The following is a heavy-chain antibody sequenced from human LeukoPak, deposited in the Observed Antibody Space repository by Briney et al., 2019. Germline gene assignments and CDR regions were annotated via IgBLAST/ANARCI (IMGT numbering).Heavy chain of an antibody. J-gene: IGHJ4*02. CDR1: GFTFISYG. Sequence: PGRSLRLSCAASGFTFISYGMHWIRQAPGKGLEWVAVIWYDGSNKYYADSVKGRFTISRDNSKNTLYLQMNSLRAEDTAVYYCAEDKSYSSGYSDYWGQGTLVTVSS. CDR3: AEDKSYSSGYSDY. V-gene: IGHV3-33*06. CDR2: IWYDGSNK. D-gene: IGHD3-22*01.